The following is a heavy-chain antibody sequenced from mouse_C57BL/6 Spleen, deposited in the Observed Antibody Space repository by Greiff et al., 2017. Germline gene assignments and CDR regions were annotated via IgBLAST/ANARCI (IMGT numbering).Heavy chain of an antibody. CDR3: ARRGPSTLYYFDY. J-gene: IGHJ2*01. CDR2: IDPSDSYT. Sequence: VQLQQPGAELVMPGASVKLSCKASGYTFTSYWMHWVKQRPGQGLEWIGEIDPSDSYTNYNQKFKGKSTLTVDKSSSTAYMQLSSLTSEDSAVYYCARRGPSTLYYFDYWGQGTTLTVSS. CDR1: GYTFTSYW. V-gene: IGHV1-69*01.